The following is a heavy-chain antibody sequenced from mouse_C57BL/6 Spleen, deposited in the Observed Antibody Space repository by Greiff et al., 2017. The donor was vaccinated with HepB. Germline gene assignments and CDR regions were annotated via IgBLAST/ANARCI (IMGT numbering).Heavy chain of an antibody. J-gene: IGHJ2*01. CDR3: ARSLLLRSLDY. CDR2: IYPGSGST. Sequence: QVQLQQSGAELVKPGASVKMSCKASGYTFTSYWITWVKQRPGQGLEWIGDIYPGSGSTNYNEKFKSKATLNVDTSSSTAYMQLSSLTSEDSAVYYCARSLLLRSLDYWGQGTTLTVSS. D-gene: IGHD1-1*01. CDR1: GYTFTSYW. V-gene: IGHV1-55*01.